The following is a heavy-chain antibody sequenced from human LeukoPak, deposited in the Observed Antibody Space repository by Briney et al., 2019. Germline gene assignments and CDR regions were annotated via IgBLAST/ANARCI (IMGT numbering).Heavy chain of an antibody. CDR2: IAYNGSRA. J-gene: IGHJ4*02. CDR1: GFTFGGYG. Sequence: GGSLRLSCAGSGFTFGGYGMHWFRQTPGKGLEWVAVIAYNGSRAFYADSVKGRFTISRDNSKNTMSVQMDDLRAEDTAVYYCTRYNNDHFDYWGQGTLVTVSS. D-gene: IGHD1-14*01. CDR3: TRYNNDHFDY. V-gene: IGHV3-33*01.